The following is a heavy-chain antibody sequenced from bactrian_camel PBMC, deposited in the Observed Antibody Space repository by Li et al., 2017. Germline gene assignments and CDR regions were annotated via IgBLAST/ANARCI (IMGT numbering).Heavy chain of an antibody. D-gene: IGHD1*01. V-gene: IGHV3S6*01. CDR2: IYTGGGDG. J-gene: IGHJ4*01. CDR3: AYAPYRAGDVRRRDVRCALADPY. CDR1: GYSAVTLC. Sequence: HVQLVESGGGSVQAGGSLRLSCAAASGYSAVTLCMGWFRQAPGKEREGIAGIYTGGGDGHYADAVKGRFTISHDNAKKTAYLQMNTLKPEDTAMYFRAYAPYRAGDVRRRDVRCALADPYWGQGTQVTVS.